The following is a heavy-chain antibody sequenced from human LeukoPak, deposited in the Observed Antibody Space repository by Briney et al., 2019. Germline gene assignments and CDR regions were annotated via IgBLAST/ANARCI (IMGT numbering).Heavy chain of an antibody. CDR3: AKDFVPAAMFAWFDD. CDR1: GFTFSSYA. V-gene: IGHV3-23*01. Sequence: GGSLRLSCAASGFTFSSYATNWVRQAPGKGLEWVSVISVSGGGTFYADSVKGRFTISRDNSKNTLYLQMNSLRAEDTAVYYCAKDFVPAAMFAWFDDWGQGTLVTVSS. J-gene: IGHJ4*02. D-gene: IGHD3-10*02. CDR2: ISVSGGGT.